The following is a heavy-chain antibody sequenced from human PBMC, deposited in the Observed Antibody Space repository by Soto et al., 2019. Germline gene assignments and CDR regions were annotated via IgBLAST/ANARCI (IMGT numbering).Heavy chain of an antibody. CDR2: INPSGGST. Sequence: ASVKVSCTASVYTCTIYYMHWVRQAPGQGLEWMGIINPSGGSTSYAQKFQGRVTMTRDTSTSTVYMELSSLRSEDTAVYYCARGTPVTGTWDYWGQGTLVTVSS. CDR3: ARGTPVTGTWDY. D-gene: IGHD6-19*01. CDR1: VYTCTIYY. V-gene: IGHV1-46*03. J-gene: IGHJ4*02.